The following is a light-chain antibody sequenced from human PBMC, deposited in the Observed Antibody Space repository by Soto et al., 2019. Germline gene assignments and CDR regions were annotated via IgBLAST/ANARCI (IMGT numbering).Light chain of an antibody. V-gene: IGKV4-1*01. CDR2: WAS. CDR3: QQYYITPFT. Sequence: DIVMTQSPDSLAVSLGERATINCKSSQSVLYSSNNKHFLAWYQQKPGQPPKLLIYWASTRESGVPDRLSGSGSGTDFTLTISSLQAEDVAVYYCQQYYITPFTFGPGTKVDI. CDR1: QSVLYSSNNKHF. J-gene: IGKJ3*01.